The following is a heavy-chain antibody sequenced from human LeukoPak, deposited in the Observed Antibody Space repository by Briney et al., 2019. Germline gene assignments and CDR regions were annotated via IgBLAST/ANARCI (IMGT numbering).Heavy chain of an antibody. CDR2: INSDGSST. CDR1: GFTFSSYW. D-gene: IGHD3-10*01. Sequence: GGSLRLSCAASGFTFSSYWMHWVRQVPGKGLVWVSRINSDGSSTSYADSVKGRFTISRDNAKNTLYVQMSSLRAEDTAVYYCSTGSGHAFGIWGRGTMVTVSS. J-gene: IGHJ3*02. V-gene: IGHV3-74*01. CDR3: STGSGHAFGI.